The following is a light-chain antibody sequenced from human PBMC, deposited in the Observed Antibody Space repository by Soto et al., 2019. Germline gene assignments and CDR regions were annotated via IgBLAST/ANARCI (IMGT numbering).Light chain of an antibody. V-gene: IGKV3-11*01. CDR2: DAS. Sequence: EIVLTQSPATLSLSPGERATLSCRASQSVSSYLAWYQQKPGQAPRLLIYDASNRATSIPARFSGSGSGTDFTLTITSLVHEDLADYDCQQCSNSLTFGGGTKVEIK. CDR3: QQCSNSLT. CDR1: QSVSSY. J-gene: IGKJ4*01.